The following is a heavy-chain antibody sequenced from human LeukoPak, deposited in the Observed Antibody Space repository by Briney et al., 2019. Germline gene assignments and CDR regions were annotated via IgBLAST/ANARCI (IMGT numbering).Heavy chain of an antibody. J-gene: IGHJ3*02. CDR1: SGSIFSSNW. Sequence: SETLSLTCAVSSGSIFSSNWWSWVRQPPGKGLEWIGQIFHSGSTSYSPSLKSRVTISVDKSKNQFSLRLTSVTAADTAVYYCARESYYDSSGYSHDAFDIWGQGTMVTVSS. D-gene: IGHD3-22*01. CDR2: IFHSGST. V-gene: IGHV4-4*02. CDR3: ARESYYDSSGYSHDAFDI.